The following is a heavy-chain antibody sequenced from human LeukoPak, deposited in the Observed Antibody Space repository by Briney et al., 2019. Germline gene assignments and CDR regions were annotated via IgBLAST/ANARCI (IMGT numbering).Heavy chain of an antibody. CDR3: ARGQRGLPY. D-gene: IGHD2-21*01. V-gene: IGHV4-59*01. J-gene: IGHJ4*02. CDR1: GGSISSYY. CDR2: IYYSGST. Sequence: KPSETLSLTCTVSGGSISSYYWNWIRQPPGKGLEWIGYIYYSGSTNYNPSLKSRVTISVDTSKNQFSLKLTPVTAADTAVYYCARGQRGLPYWGQGTLVTVSS.